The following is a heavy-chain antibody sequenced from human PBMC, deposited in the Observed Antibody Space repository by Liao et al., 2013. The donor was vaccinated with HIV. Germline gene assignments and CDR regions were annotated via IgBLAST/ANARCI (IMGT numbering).Heavy chain of an antibody. D-gene: IGHD3-16*01. Sequence: QVQLQESGPGLVKPSETLSLTCTVSGGSISSYYWSWIRQPAGKGLEWIGRIYTSGSTNYNPSLKSRVTMSVDTSKNQFSLKLSSVTAADTAVYYCARERIMITFGGIIYPTGVFDIWGRGDNGHRLF. J-gene: IGHJ3*02. CDR1: GGSISSYY. CDR3: ARERIMITFGGIIYPTGVFDI. V-gene: IGHV4-4*07. CDR2: IYTSGST.